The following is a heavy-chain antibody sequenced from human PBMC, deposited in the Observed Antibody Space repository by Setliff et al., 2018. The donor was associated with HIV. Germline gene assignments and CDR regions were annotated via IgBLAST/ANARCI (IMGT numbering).Heavy chain of an antibody. D-gene: IGHD6-13*01. V-gene: IGHV4-39*01. CDR2: IHYSGST. Sequence: SETLSLTCTVYGGFIKNSNYYWGWIRQPPGKGLEWIGNIHYSGSTYYNPSLKSRVTISVDTSKNQFSLKLSSVTAADRAVYYCARHRDPPGSSWSGLGVWGQGTTVTVSS. J-gene: IGHJ6*02. CDR1: GGFIKNSNYY. CDR3: ARHRDPPGSSWSGLGV.